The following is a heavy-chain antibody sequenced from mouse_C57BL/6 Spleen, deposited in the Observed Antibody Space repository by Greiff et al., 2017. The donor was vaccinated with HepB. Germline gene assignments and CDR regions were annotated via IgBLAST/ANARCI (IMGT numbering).Heavy chain of an antibody. V-gene: IGHV5-4*01. J-gene: IGHJ2*01. CDR3: ARDPSDSSGYIFDY. D-gene: IGHD3-2*02. CDR1: GFTFSSYA. Sequence: EVQRVESGGGLVKPGGSLKLSCAASGFTFSSYAMSWVRQTPEKRLEWVATISDGGSYTYYPDNVKGRFTISRDNAKNNLYLQMSHLKSEDTAMYYCARDPSDSSGYIFDYWGQGTTLTVSS. CDR2: ISDGGSYT.